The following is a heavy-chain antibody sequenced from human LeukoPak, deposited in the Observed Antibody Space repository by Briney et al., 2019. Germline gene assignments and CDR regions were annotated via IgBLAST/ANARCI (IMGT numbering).Heavy chain of an antibody. V-gene: IGHV1-18*01. CDR2: ISAYNGNT. CDR3: ARTTYYYGSGSYYTLSQITVGYYYGMDV. D-gene: IGHD3-10*01. Sequence: ASVKVSCKASGYTFTSYGISWVRQAPGQGLEWMGWISAYNGNTNYAQKLQGRVTMTRNTSISTAYMELSSLRSEDTAVYYCARTTYYYGSGSYYTLSQITVGYYYGMDVWGQGTTVTVSS. J-gene: IGHJ6*02. CDR1: GYTFTSYG.